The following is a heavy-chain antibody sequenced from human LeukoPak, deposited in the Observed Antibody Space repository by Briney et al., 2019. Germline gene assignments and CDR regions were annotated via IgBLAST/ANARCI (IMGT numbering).Heavy chain of an antibody. CDR1: GYTFTSYD. V-gene: IGHV1-8*01. J-gene: IGHJ4*02. Sequence: ASVKVSCKASGYTFTSYDFNWVRQATGQRPEWMGWMSPNSGDTGYAQKFQDRVTMTRNTSISTAYMELSSLRSDDTAVYYCARKVVPAAMGGDPAFGYWGQGTLVTVSS. CDR2: MSPNSGDT. D-gene: IGHD2-2*01. CDR3: ARKVVPAAMGGDPAFGY.